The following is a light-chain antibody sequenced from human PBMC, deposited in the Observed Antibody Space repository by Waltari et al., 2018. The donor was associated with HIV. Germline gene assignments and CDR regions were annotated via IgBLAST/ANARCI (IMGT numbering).Light chain of an antibody. CDR3: QQYYSFPST. J-gene: IGKJ2*01. V-gene: IGKV4-1*01. CDR1: FNNKNY. Sequence: DVVVTQSPDSLAVSVGERATLKYKSSFNNKNYLAWYQQKPGQPPRLLIYWASTRESGVPDRFSGSGSGTDFTLTISSLQAEDVAVYYCQQYYSFPSTFGQGTRLEIK. CDR2: WAS.